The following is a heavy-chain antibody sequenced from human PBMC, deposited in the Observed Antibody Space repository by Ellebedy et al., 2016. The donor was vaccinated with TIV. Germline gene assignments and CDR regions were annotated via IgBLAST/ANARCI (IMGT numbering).Heavy chain of an antibody. V-gene: IGHV3-23*01. CDR3: GSSWAGD. CDR1: GFTFSTYS. Sequence: GGSLRLXCAASGFTFSTYSMDWVRQAPGKGLEWVSGLSGSGGSTYYADSVKGRFTLSRDNSKNTLYLQMNNLRADDTAVYYCGSSWAGDWGQGTLVTVSS. J-gene: IGHJ4*02. D-gene: IGHD3/OR15-3a*01. CDR2: LSGSGGST.